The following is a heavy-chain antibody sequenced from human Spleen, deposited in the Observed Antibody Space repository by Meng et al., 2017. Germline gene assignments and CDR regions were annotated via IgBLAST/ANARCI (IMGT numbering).Heavy chain of an antibody. Sequence: SETLSLTCTVSGGSISSGGYYWTWIRQHPGKGLEWIGSIYYSGNAYYNPSGSTYYNPSLKSLVTISVDTSKNQFSLKLSSVTAADTAVYYCARGKSHYFDHWGQGTLVTVSS. CDR2: IYYSGNAYYNPSGST. CDR3: ARGKSHYFDH. J-gene: IGHJ4*02. CDR1: GGSISSGGYY. V-gene: IGHV4-31*01.